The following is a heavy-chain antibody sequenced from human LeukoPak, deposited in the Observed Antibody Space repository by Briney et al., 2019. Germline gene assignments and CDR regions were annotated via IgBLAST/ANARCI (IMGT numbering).Heavy chain of an antibody. Sequence: GGSLRLSCAASGFTFSSYAMSWVRQAPGKGLEWVSVISGSGGTTYYADSVKGRFTISRDSSKNTVYLQMNSLRAEDTAVYYCAEGSGSLDYRGQGTLVPVSS. CDR2: ISGSGGTT. D-gene: IGHD1-26*01. CDR1: GFTFSSYA. J-gene: IGHJ4*02. V-gene: IGHV3-23*01. CDR3: AEGSGSLDY.